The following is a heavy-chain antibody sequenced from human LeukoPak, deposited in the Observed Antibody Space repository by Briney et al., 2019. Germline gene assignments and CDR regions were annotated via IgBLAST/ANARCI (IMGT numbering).Heavy chain of an antibody. D-gene: IGHD4-23*01. V-gene: IGHV4-34*01. J-gene: IGHJ4*02. CDR3: ARDPGNPFDY. CDR1: GGSFSGYY. CDR2: INHSGST. Sequence: RPSETLSLTCAVYGGSFSGYYWSWIRQPPGKGLEWIGEINHSGSTNYNPSLKSRVTISVDTSKNQFSLKLSSVTAADTAVYYCARDPGNPFDYWGQGTLVTVSS.